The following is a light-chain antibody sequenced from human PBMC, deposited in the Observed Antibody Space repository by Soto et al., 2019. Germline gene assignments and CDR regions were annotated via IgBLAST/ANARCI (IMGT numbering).Light chain of an antibody. CDR1: SSDVGAYDY. CDR3: CSYAGAYAFV. J-gene: IGLJ1*01. CDR2: DVS. Sequence: QSALTQPRSVSGSPGQSVTISCTGTSSDVGAYDYVSWYQHHPGRAPKLMIYDVSKRPSGVPDRFSGSKSGNTASLTISGFQAEDEADYSCCSYAGAYAFVFGTETKVTVL. V-gene: IGLV2-11*01.